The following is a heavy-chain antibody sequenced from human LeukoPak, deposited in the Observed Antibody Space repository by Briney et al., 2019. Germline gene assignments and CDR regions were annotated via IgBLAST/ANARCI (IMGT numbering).Heavy chain of an antibody. CDR3: ARDLGCGGDCYAFDI. CDR1: GGSISSYY. Sequence: SETLSLTCTVSGGSISSYYWSWIRQPPGKGLDWIGYIYYSGSTNYNPSLKSRVTISVDTSKNQFSLKLSSVTAADMAVYYCARDLGCGGDCYAFDIWGQGTMVTVSS. V-gene: IGHV4-59*01. CDR2: IYYSGST. D-gene: IGHD2-21*02. J-gene: IGHJ3*02.